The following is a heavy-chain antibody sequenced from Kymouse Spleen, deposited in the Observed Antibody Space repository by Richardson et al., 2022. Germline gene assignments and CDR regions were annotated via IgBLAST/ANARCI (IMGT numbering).Heavy chain of an antibody. V-gene: IGHV3-15*01. Sequence: EVQLVESGGGLVKPGGSLRLSCAASGFTFSNAWMSWVRQAPGKGLEWVGRIKSKTDGGTTDYAAPVKGRFTISRDDSKNTLYLQMNSLKTEDTAVYYCTTDIAARDAFDIWGQGTMVTVSS. CDR3: TTDIAARDAFDI. D-gene: IGHD6-6*01. CDR1: GFTFSNAW. CDR2: IKSKTDGGTT. J-gene: IGHJ3*02.